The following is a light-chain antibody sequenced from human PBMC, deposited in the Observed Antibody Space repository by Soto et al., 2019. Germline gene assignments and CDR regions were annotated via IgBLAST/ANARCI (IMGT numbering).Light chain of an antibody. Sequence: EIVLTQSPGTLSLSPGEIASLSCRASQSVSSTYLAWYQQKPGQAPRLLIYATSTRATGIPDRFSGSGSGTDFTLTISRLEPEDFAVYYCQQYSSSLWTFGQGTKVEIK. CDR3: QQYSSSLWT. CDR1: QSVSSTY. J-gene: IGKJ1*01. V-gene: IGKV3-20*01. CDR2: ATS.